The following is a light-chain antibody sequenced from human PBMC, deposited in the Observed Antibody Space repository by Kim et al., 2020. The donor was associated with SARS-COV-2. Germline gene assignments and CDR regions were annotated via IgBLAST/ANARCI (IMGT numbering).Light chain of an antibody. CDR2: EVS. CDR3: SLYTTTSVV. CDR1: SSDIGAYNF. J-gene: IGLJ1*01. Sequence: PGQSITISCTGTSSDIGAYNFVSWYQHHPGRVPILMIYEVSNRPSGVSNRFSGSKSGNTASLTISGLQAEDEADYYCSLYTTTSVVFGTGTQLTVL. V-gene: IGLV2-14*01.